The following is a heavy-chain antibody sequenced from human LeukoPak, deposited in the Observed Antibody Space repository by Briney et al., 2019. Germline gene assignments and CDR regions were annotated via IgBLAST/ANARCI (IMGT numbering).Heavy chain of an antibody. V-gene: IGHV3-30-3*01. Sequence: GGSLRLSCAASGFTFSSYAMHWVRQAPGKGLEWVAVISYDGSNKYYADSVKGRFTISRDNAKNSLYLQMNSLRAEDTAVYYCARDRWLLFAGDYWSQGTLVTVSS. J-gene: IGHJ4*02. CDR3: ARDRWLLFAGDY. D-gene: IGHD3-3*01. CDR1: GFTFSSYA. CDR2: ISYDGSNK.